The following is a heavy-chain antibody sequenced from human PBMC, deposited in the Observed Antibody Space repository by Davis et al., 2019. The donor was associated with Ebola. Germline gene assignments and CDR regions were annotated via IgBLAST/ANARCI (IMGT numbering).Heavy chain of an antibody. CDR3: AREARHYYGSGRTYYFDY. V-gene: IGHV3-53*01. Sequence: PGGSLRLSCAASGFTVSSNYMSWVRQAPGKGLEWVSVIYSGGSTYYADSVKGRFTISRDNSKNTLYLQMNSLRAEDTAVYYCAREARHYYGSGRTYYFDYWGQGTLVTVSS. CDR2: IYSGGST. J-gene: IGHJ4*02. CDR1: GFTVSSNY. D-gene: IGHD3-10*01.